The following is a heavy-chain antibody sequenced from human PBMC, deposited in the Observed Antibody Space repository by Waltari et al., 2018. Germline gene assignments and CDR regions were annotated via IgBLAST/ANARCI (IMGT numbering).Heavy chain of an antibody. Sequence: EVQLVESGGGLVKPGGSLRLSCSASGFPFSKAWMNWMRQAPGKGLEWGGRIKSTVEGGTTDYAAPVQGRFTISRDDSKNTLYLQMSSLRTEDTAVYYCLFVDTALIIPDVFDLWGQGTLVTVSS. CDR1: GFPFSKAW. CDR2: IKSTVEGGTT. D-gene: IGHD5-18*01. J-gene: IGHJ3*01. V-gene: IGHV3-15*01. CDR3: LFVDTALIIPDVFDL.